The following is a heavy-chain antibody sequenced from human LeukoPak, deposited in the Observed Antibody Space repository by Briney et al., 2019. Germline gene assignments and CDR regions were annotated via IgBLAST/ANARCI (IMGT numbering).Heavy chain of an antibody. Sequence: PSETLSLTCAVSGGSISSSNWWSWVRQPPGKGLEWIGEIYHSGSTNYNPSRKSRVTISVDKSKNQFSLKLSSVTAADTAVYYCARVRGGGRPFDYWGQGTLVTVSS. J-gene: IGHJ4*02. V-gene: IGHV4-4*02. CDR2: IYHSGST. D-gene: IGHD2-15*01. CDR3: ARVRGGGRPFDY. CDR1: GGSISSSNW.